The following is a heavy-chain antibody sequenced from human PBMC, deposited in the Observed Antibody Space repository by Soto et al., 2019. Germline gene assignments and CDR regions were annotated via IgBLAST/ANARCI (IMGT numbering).Heavy chain of an antibody. CDR2: IKSETDGGTT. CDR3: AAMKTY. CDR1: GFNFKNAW. J-gene: IGHJ4*02. D-gene: IGHD3-16*01. Sequence: EVQQVESGGGLVQPGGSLRLSCAASGFNFKNAWMNWVRQAPGKGLEWVGRIKSETDGGTTDYAAPVKGRFTISRDDSKSTLFLQMNSLKTEDTGVYYCAAMKTYWGQGTPGTVSS. V-gene: IGHV3-15*07.